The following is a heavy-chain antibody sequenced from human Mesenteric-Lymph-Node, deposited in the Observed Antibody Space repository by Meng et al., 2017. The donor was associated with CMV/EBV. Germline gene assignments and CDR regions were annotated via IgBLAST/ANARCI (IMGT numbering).Heavy chain of an antibody. CDR3: ARVPEYSGYEGMGGMDV. Sequence: ASVKVSCKASGYTFTSYDINWVRQAPGKGLEWMGGFDPEDGETIYAQKFQGRVTMTTDTSTSTAYMELRSLRSDDTAVYYCARVPEYSGYEGMGGMDVWGQGTTVTVSS. V-gene: IGHV1-18*01. D-gene: IGHD5-12*01. CDR2: FDPEDGET. J-gene: IGHJ6*02. CDR1: GYTFTSYD.